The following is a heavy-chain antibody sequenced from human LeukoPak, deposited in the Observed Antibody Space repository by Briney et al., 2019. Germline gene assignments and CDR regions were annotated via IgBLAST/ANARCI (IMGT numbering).Heavy chain of an antibody. CDR1: GFTFSSYA. V-gene: IGHV3-30-3*01. D-gene: IGHD3-10*01. J-gene: IGHJ6*02. Sequence: GGSLRLSCAASGFTFSSYAMHWVRQAPGKGLEWVAVISYDGSNKYYADSVKGRFTISRDNSKNTLYLQMNSLRAEDTAVYYCARGEFGELLYYYGMDVWGQGTAVTVSS. CDR3: ARGEFGELLYYYGMDV. CDR2: ISYDGSNK.